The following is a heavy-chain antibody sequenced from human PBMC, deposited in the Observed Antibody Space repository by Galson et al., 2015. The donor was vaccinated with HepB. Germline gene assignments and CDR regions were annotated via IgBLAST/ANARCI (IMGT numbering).Heavy chain of an antibody. CDR2: ISSSSSYI. CDR1: GFTFSSYG. CDR3: ARVLSGGSLDY. Sequence: SLRLSCAASGFTFSSYGMHWVRQAPGKGLEWVSSISSSSSYIYYADSVKGRFTISRDNAKNSLYLQMNSLRAEDTAVYYCARVLSGGSLDYWGQGTLVTVSS. V-gene: IGHV3-21*01. D-gene: IGHD2-15*01. J-gene: IGHJ4*02.